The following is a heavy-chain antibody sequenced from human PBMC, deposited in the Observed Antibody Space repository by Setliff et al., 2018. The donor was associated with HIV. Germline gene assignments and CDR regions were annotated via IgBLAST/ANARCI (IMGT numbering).Heavy chain of an antibody. CDR1: GGSISSGGFY. J-gene: IGHJ2*01. V-gene: IGHV4-31*03. D-gene: IGHD2-2*01. Sequence: SETLSLTCTVTGGSISSGGFYWTWIRQHPGKGLEWNGYIYNTGSTYHSPSLESRVTISIDTSKNQFSLKLSSVTAAGTAVYYCARPADCSSTSCYLWYLDLWGRGTLVTVSS. CDR2: IYNTGST. CDR3: ARPADCSSTSCYLWYLDL.